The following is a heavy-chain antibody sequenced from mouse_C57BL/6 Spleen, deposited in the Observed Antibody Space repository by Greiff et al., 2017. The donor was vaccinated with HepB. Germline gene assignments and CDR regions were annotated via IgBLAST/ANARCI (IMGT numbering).Heavy chain of an antibody. D-gene: IGHD1-1*01. J-gene: IGHJ2*01. Sequence: QVQLQQSGPELVKPGASVKISCKASGYAFSSSWMNWVKQRPGKGLEWIGRIYPGDGDTNYNGKFKGKATLTADKSSSTAYMQLSSLTSEDSAVYFCARGFITTVDFDYWGQGTTLTVSS. V-gene: IGHV1-82*01. CDR3: ARGFITTVDFDY. CDR1: GYAFSSSW. CDR2: IYPGDGDT.